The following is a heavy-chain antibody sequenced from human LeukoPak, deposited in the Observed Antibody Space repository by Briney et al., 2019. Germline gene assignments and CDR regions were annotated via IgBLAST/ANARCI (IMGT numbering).Heavy chain of an antibody. J-gene: IGHJ4*02. CDR2: INHSGST. V-gene: IGHV4-34*01. CDR1: GGSISSYY. CDR3: APRRDYYDSSGSFDY. D-gene: IGHD3-22*01. Sequence: KPSETLSLTCTVSGGSISSYYWSWIRQPPGKGLEWIGEINHSGSTNYNPSLKSRVTISVDTSKNQFSLKLSSVTAADTAVYYCAPRRDYYDSSGSFDYWGQGTLVTVSS.